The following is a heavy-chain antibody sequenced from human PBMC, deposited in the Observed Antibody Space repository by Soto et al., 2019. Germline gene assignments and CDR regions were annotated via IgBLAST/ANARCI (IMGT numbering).Heavy chain of an antibody. J-gene: IGHJ4*02. CDR2: TYYSGST. D-gene: IGHD4-17*01. CDR3: ARSPEATVTAFDS. CDR1: GGSISSGGYY. Sequence: QVQLQESGPGLVKPSQTLSLTCTVSGGSISSGGYYWSWIRQHPGKGLEWIGYTYYSGSTYYTPSLKRRVTXSXDXXKNQFSLKLSSVTAAATAVYYCARSPEATVTAFDSWGQGTLVTVSS. V-gene: IGHV4-31*03.